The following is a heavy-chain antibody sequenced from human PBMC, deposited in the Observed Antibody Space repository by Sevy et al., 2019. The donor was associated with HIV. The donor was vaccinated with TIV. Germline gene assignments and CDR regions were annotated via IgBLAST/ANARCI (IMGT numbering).Heavy chain of an antibody. CDR2: ISGSGGST. Sequence: GGSLRLSCAASGFTFSSYAMSWVRQAPGKGLEWVSAISGSGGSTYYADSVKGRFTISRDNSKNTPYLQMNSLRAEDTAVYYCAKVTAALEDYYYGMDVWGQGTTVTVSS. J-gene: IGHJ6*02. CDR1: GFTFSSYA. CDR3: AKVTAALEDYYYGMDV. V-gene: IGHV3-23*01. D-gene: IGHD6-13*01.